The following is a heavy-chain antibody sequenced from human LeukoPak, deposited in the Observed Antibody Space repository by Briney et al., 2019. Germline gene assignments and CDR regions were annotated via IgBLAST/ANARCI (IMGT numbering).Heavy chain of an antibody. Sequence: PGGSLRLSCAASGFTFSSYAMSWVRQAPGKGLEWVSAISGSGGSTYYADSVKGRFTISRDNSKNTLYLQMNSLRAEDTAVYYCAKDRGITGTTFDNWFDPWGQGTLVTVSS. CDR3: AKDRGITGTTFDNWFDP. J-gene: IGHJ5*02. CDR1: GFTFSSYA. V-gene: IGHV3-23*01. D-gene: IGHD1-7*01. CDR2: ISGSGGST.